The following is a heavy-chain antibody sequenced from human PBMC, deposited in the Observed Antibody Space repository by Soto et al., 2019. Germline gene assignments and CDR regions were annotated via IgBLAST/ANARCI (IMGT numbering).Heavy chain of an antibody. Sequence: QVQLVESGGGVVQPGRSLRLSCAASGFTFSTYAMHWVRQAPGKGLEWVAVISYDGSNKYYADSVKCRFTISRDNSKNTLYLQMNSVRAEDTAVYYCARDKSPYSSGWHNRHFDYWGQGTLVTVSS. J-gene: IGHJ4*02. CDR3: ARDKSPYSSGWHNRHFDY. CDR2: ISYDGSNK. V-gene: IGHV3-30-3*01. D-gene: IGHD6-19*01. CDR1: GFTFSTYA.